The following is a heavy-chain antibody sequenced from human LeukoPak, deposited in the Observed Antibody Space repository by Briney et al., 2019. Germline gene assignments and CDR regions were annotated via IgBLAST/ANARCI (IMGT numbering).Heavy chain of an antibody. CDR2: IFHSGIS. CDR3: VRTTYYYDTSGHLGFDH. Sequence: SETLSLTCAVSGYSISGGYYWGWIRQPPGKGLEWIGNIFHSGISHYNPSLSSRLIMSVDTSKNQFSLNLRSVTAADTAVYYCVRTTYYYDTSGHLGFDHWGQGTLVTVSS. V-gene: IGHV4-38-2*01. D-gene: IGHD3-22*01. J-gene: IGHJ4*02. CDR1: GYSISGGYY.